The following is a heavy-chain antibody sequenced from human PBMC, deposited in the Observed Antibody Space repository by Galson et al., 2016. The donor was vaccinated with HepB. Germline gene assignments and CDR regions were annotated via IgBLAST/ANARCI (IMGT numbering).Heavy chain of an antibody. CDR2: ISGSSSTI. D-gene: IGHD3-10*01. Sequence: SLRLSCAASGFAFNTYSINWVRQAPGRGLEWVSYISGSSSTIYYADSVQGRFTISRDDVRNSLYLQMDRLRDEDTAVCYCATSYSYGWGSYLPPNYFDYWGQGTLVTVSS. CDR3: ATSYSYGWGSYLPPNYFDY. V-gene: IGHV3-48*02. CDR1: GFAFNTYS. J-gene: IGHJ4*02.